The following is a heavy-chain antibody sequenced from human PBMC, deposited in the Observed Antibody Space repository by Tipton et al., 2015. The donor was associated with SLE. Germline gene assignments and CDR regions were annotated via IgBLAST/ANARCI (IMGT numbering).Heavy chain of an antibody. V-gene: IGHV3-23*01. J-gene: IGHJ1*01. CDR3: ARLCSFGFQH. Sequence: GSLRLSCVASGFTFQTYAMSWVRQAPGKGLEWVSAISGSGRTTYYADSVKGRFTISRDNSKNTVHLQMNSLRAEDTAVYYCARLCSFGFQHWGQGTLVTVSS. CDR1: GFTFQTYA. CDR2: ISGSGRTT. D-gene: IGHD2-15*01.